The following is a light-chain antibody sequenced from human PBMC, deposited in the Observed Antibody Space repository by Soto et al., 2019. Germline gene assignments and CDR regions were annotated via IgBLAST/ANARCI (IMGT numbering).Light chain of an antibody. CDR2: EGS. V-gene: IGLV2-23*01. CDR3: RSYVGSDTYVI. Sequence: QSVLTQPASVSGSPGQSITISCTGTSSDIGGYILVSWYQQEPGKAPKLMIYEGSKRPSGVSNRFSGSKSGNTASLTISGPQAEDEAHYYCRSYVGSDTYVIFGGGTKVTVL. CDR1: SSDIGGYIL. J-gene: IGLJ2*01.